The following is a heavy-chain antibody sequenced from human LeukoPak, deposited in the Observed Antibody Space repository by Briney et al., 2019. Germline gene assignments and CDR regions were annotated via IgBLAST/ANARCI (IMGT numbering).Heavy chain of an antibody. CDR1: AFTFSSYS. D-gene: IGHD5-18*01. J-gene: IGHJ4*02. V-gene: IGHV3-23*01. CDR2: ISGSGGST. Sequence: GGSLRLSCAASAFTFSSYSMNWVRQAPGKGLEWVSAISGSGGSTYYADSVKGRFTISRDNSKNTLYLQMNSLRAEDTAVYYCAKERQGYSYGYFDYWGQGTLVTVSS. CDR3: AKERQGYSYGYFDY.